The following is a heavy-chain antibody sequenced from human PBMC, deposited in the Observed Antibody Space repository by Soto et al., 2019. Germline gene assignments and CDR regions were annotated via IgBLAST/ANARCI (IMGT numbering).Heavy chain of an antibody. V-gene: IGHV1-69*13. CDR3: ARDWGYCSGGSCYPSVGFPWFDP. CDR1: GGTFSSYA. CDR2: IIPIFGTA. Sequence: SVKVSCKASGGTFSSYAISWVRQAPGQGLEWMGGIIPIFGTANYAQKFQGSVTITADESTSTAYMELSSLRSEDTAVYYCARDWGYCSGGSCYPSVGFPWFDPWGQGTLVTVSS. J-gene: IGHJ5*02. D-gene: IGHD2-15*01.